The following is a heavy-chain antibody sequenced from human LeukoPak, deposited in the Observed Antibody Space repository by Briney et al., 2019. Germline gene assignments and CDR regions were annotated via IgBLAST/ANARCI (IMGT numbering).Heavy chain of an antibody. CDR1: GFTVSSDY. D-gene: IGHD2-15*01. V-gene: IGHV3-66*01. CDR2: IYSDDST. J-gene: IGHJ4*02. CDR3: ARCCRDAGDY. Sequence: PGGSLRLSCAASGFTVSSDYMSWVRQAPGKGLGWVSVIYSDDSTYYADSVKGRFTISRDNSKSTLYLQMNSLRVEDTAVYYCARCCRDAGDYLGQGTLVTVSS.